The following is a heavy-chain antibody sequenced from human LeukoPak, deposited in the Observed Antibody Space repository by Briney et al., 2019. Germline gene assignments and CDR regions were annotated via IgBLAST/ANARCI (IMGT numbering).Heavy chain of an antibody. D-gene: IGHD1-26*01. Sequence: GGSLRLSCAASGFTFDDYGMSWVRQAPKEGLEWVSGINWNGGSTGYADSVEGRFTISRDNAKNSLYLQMNSLRAEDTALYYCARLGVGATRDAFDIWGQGTMVTVSS. J-gene: IGHJ3*02. CDR3: ARLGVGATRDAFDI. CDR1: GFTFDDYG. V-gene: IGHV3-20*04. CDR2: INWNGGST.